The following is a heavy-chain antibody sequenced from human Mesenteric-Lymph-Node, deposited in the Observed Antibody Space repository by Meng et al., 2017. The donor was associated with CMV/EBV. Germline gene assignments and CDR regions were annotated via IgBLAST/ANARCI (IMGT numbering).Heavy chain of an antibody. V-gene: IGHV3-30*02. CDR1: GFTFSSYG. J-gene: IGHJ3*02. CDR2: IRYDGSNK. Sequence: GESLKISCAASGFTFSSYGMHWVRQAPGKGLEWVAFIRYDGSNKYYADSVKGRFTISRDNAKNSLYLQMNSLRAEDTAVYYCARGQAAAPDAFDIWGQGTMVTVSS. CDR3: ARGQAAAPDAFDI. D-gene: IGHD6-13*01.